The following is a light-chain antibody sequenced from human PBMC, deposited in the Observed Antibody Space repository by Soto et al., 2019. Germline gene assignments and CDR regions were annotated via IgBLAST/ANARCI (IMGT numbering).Light chain of an antibody. V-gene: IGLV4-69*01. Sequence: QSVLTQSPSASASLGASVKLTCTLSSGHSSYAIAWHQQQPEKGPRYLMKLNSDGSHSKGDGIPDRFSGSSSGAERYLTISSLQSEDEADYSCQTWGTDIHYVFGTGTKLTVL. J-gene: IGLJ1*01. CDR3: QTWGTDIHYV. CDR2: LNSDGSH. CDR1: SGHSSYA.